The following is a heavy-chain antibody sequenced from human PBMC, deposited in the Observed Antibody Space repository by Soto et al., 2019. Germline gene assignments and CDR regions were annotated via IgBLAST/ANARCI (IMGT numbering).Heavy chain of an antibody. V-gene: IGHV1-18*04. D-gene: IGHD6-13*01. Sequence: QVQLVQSGAEVKKPGASVKVSCKASGYTFNTYGISWVRQAPGQGLEWMGWISPFNGNTKYAQQFQGKVTMTTYTSTSTAYMELRILRSDVTALYYCAREYSSSWYGWFHPWGQGTLVTVSS. CDR1: GYTFNTYG. CDR2: ISPFNGNT. J-gene: IGHJ5*02. CDR3: AREYSSSWYGWFHP.